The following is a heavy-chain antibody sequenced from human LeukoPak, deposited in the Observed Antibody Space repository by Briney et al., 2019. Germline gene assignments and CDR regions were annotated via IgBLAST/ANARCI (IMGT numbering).Heavy chain of an antibody. CDR1: GFSVTTNY. D-gene: IGHD6-19*01. J-gene: IGHJ3*02. V-gene: IGHV3-30*18. Sequence: GGSLRLSCEASGFSVTTNYMTWVRQAPGKGLEWVAVISYDGSNKYYADSVKGRFTISRDNSKNTLYLQMNSLRAEDTAVYYCAKDQDGSSGWYAPGAFDIWGQGTMVTVSS. CDR2: ISYDGSNK. CDR3: AKDQDGSSGWYAPGAFDI.